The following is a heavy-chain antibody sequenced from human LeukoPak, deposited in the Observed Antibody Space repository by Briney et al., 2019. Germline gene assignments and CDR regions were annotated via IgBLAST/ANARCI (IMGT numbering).Heavy chain of an antibody. V-gene: IGHV4-30-4*08. D-gene: IGHD4-23*01. CDR1: GGSLSSGDYY. Sequence: SETLSLTCTVSGGSLSSGDYYWSWIRQPPGKGLEWIGYIHYSGSTYYNPSLKSRVTISVDTSKNQFSLKLSSVTAADTAVYYYATTRATVVTEMAFDIWGQGTMVTVSS. J-gene: IGHJ3*02. CDR2: IHYSGST. CDR3: ATTRATVVTEMAFDI.